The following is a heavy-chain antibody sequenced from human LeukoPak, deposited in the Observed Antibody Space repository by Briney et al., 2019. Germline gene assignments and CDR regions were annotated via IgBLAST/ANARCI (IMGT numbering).Heavy chain of an antibody. CDR3: AKEDNYGSGSEAFDI. J-gene: IGHJ3*02. D-gene: IGHD3-10*01. Sequence: SETLSLTCTVSGGSISSSSYYWGWIRQPPGKALEWIGSIYYSGSTYYNPSLKSRVTISVDTSKNQFSLKLSSVTAADTAVYYCAKEDNYGSGSEAFDIWGQGTMVTVSS. CDR2: IYYSGST. V-gene: IGHV4-39*02. CDR1: GGSISSSSYY.